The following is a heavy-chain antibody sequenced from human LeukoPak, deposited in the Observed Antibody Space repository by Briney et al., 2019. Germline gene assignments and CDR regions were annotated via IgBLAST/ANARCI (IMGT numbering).Heavy chain of an antibody. CDR3: ARVVGGQQRLIRRTHNYCFDL. Sequence: PSETLSLTCSVSGVSVTTAYWSWIRQPPGQGLEWIGRVSDSGNTSYNPSLKSRVTISVDKSKNHFSLRLSSVTAADTAVYYCARVVGGQQRLIRRTHNYCFDLWGQGILVTVSS. D-gene: IGHD6-19*01. CDR1: GVSVTTAY. CDR2: VSDSGNT. J-gene: IGHJ4*02. V-gene: IGHV4-4*07.